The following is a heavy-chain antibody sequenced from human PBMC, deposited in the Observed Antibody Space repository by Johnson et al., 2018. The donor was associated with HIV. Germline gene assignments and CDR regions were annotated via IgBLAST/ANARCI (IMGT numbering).Heavy chain of an antibody. Sequence: VQLVESGGGLIQPGGSLRVSCAASGFIVSNNYMTWVRQAPGKGLEWVSTLYSGGGTYYADSVKGRFTISRDNSENTLYLQMNSLRAEDTAVYYCAKESKWESRTPHAFDIWGQGTMVTVSS. CDR3: AKESKWESRTPHAFDI. V-gene: IGHV3-53*01. CDR1: GFIVSNNY. CDR2: LYSGGGT. J-gene: IGHJ3*02. D-gene: IGHD1-26*01.